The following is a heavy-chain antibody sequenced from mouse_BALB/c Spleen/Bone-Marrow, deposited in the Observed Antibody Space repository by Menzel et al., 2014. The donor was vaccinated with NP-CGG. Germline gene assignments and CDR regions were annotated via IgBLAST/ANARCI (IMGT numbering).Heavy chain of an antibody. V-gene: IGHV2-9*02. J-gene: IGHJ4*01. CDR1: GFSLXNYG. CDR2: IWAGGST. Sequence: QVQLQQSGPGLVAPSQSLSITCTVSGFSLXNYGVHWVRQPPGKGLEWLGVIWAGGSTNYNSALMSRLSISKDNSKSQVFLKMNSLQTDDTAMYYCARVTSSAVGAMDYWGQGTSVTVSS. D-gene: IGHD3-2*02. CDR3: ARVTSSAVGAMDY.